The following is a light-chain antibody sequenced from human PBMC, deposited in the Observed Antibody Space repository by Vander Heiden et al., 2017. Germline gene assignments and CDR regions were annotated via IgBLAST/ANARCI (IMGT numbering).Light chain of an antibody. Sequence: SLTRPRSVSGSPGRSVTISCTGTSSDVGGYNYVSWYQQHPGKAPKLMIYDVSKRPSGVPDRFSGSKSGNTASLTISGLQAEDEADYYCCSYAGSYTVVFGGGTKLTVL. J-gene: IGLJ2*01. V-gene: IGLV2-11*01. CDR3: CSYAGSYTVV. CDR1: SSDVGGYNY. CDR2: DVS.